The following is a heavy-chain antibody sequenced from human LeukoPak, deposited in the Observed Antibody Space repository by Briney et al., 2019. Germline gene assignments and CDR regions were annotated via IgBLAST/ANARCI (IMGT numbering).Heavy chain of an antibody. CDR3: ASPYDSSGYWRFDY. CDR2: ISYGGSNK. CDR1: GFTFSSYA. Sequence: GGSLRLSCAASGFTFSSYAMHWVRQAPGKGLEWVAVISYGGSNKYYADSVKGRFTISRDNSKNTLYLQMNSLRAEDTAVYYCASPYDSSGYWRFDYWGQGTLVTVSS. J-gene: IGHJ4*02. D-gene: IGHD3-22*01. V-gene: IGHV3-30-3*01.